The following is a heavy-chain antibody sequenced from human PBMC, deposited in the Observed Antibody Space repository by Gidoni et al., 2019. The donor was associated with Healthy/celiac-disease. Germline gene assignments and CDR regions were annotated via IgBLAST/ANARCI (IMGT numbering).Heavy chain of an antibody. Sequence: EVQLVESGGVVVQPGGFLRLSCAASGFPFDDYTMHWVRQAPGKGLEWVSLISWDGGSTYYADSVKGRFTISRDNSKNSLYLQMNSLRTEDTALYYCAKEVETYYYGSGKDYWGQGTLVTVSS. CDR2: ISWDGGST. J-gene: IGHJ4*02. CDR1: GFPFDDYT. CDR3: AKEVETYYYGSGKDY. V-gene: IGHV3-43*01. D-gene: IGHD3-10*01.